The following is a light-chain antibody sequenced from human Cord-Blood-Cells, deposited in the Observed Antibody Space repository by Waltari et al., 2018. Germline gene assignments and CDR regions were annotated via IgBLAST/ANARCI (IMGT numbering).Light chain of an antibody. CDR3: QQYDNLPLT. CDR2: DAS. J-gene: IGKJ4*01. CDR1: QDISNY. Sequence: IQMTHPPSSLSASVGDRVTITCQASQDISNYLNWDQQKPGKAPKLLIYDASNLETGVPSRFSGSGSGTDFTFTISSLQPEDIATYYCQQYDNLPLTFGGGTKVEIK. V-gene: IGKV1-33*01.